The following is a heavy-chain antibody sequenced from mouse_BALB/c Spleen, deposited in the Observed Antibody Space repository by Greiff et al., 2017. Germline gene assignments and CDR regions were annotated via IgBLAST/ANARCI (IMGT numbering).Heavy chain of an antibody. D-gene: IGHD1-2*01. V-gene: IGHV1S137*01. CDR3: ARLRPLYYYAMDY. Sequence: VQLQQSGAELVRPGVSVKISCKGSGYTFTDYAMHWVKQSHAKSLEWIGVISTYYGDASYNQKFKGKATMTVDKSSSTAYMELARLTSEDSAIYYCARLRPLYYYAMDYWGQGTSVTVSS. J-gene: IGHJ4*01. CDR1: GYTFTDYA. CDR2: ISTYYGDA.